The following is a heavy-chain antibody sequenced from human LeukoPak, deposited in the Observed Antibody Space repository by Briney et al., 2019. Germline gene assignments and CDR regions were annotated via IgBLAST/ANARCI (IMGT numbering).Heavy chain of an antibody. D-gene: IGHD3-16*01. CDR1: GFTFTSYW. J-gene: IGHJ5*01. CDR3: ARDGGLGNNWFDP. V-gene: IGHV3-74*01. CDR2: VNSDESRT. Sequence: GGSLRLSCAASGFTFTSYWMHWVRQAPGKGLVWVSRVNSDESRTSYVDSVKGRFTISRDNAKNTLYLQMNSLRVEDTAVYYCARDGGLGNNWFDPWGQGALVTVSS.